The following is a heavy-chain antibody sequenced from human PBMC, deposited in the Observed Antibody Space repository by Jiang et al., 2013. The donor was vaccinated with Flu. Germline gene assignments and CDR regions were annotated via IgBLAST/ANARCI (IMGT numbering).Heavy chain of an antibody. J-gene: IGHJ4*02. D-gene: IGHD2-15*01. CDR1: GGSISSSSYY. CDR3: ARIRITEDIVVVVAATGGLVFDY. Sequence: GPGLVKPSETLSLTCTVSGGSISSSSYYWGWIRQPPGKGLEWIGSIYYSGSTYYNPSLKSRVTISVDTSKNQFSLKLSSVTAADTAVYYCARIRITEDIVVVVAATGGLVFDYWGQGTLVTVSS. V-gene: IGHV4-39*07. CDR2: IYYSGST.